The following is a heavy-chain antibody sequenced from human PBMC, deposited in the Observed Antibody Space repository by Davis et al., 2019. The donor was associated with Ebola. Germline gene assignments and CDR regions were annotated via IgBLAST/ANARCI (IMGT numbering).Heavy chain of an antibody. CDR3: ARVIPHTETYQKYYFDY. CDR1: GVSISTGAYC. J-gene: IGHJ4*02. Sequence: MPSETLSLTCSVSGVSISTGAYCWSWICQHPGKGLEYIGYIYYSGTTYYNPSPKSRVAISIDTSKNQISLKLTSVTAADTAVYYCARVIPHTETYQKYYFDYWGQGNLVTVSS. D-gene: IGHD2-2*01. CDR2: IYYSGTT. V-gene: IGHV4-31*03.